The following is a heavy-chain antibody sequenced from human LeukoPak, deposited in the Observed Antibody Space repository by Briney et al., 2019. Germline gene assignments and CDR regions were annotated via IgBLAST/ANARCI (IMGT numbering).Heavy chain of an antibody. CDR1: GGSISSGSYY. D-gene: IGHD3-22*01. Sequence: SETLSLTCTVSGGSISSGSYYWSWIRQPAGKGLEWIGRIYTSGSTNYNPSLKSRVTISVDTSKNQFSLKLSSVTAADTAVYYCARSYDSSGPGHFDYWGQGTLVTVSS. J-gene: IGHJ4*02. CDR2: IYTSGST. CDR3: ARSYDSSGPGHFDY. V-gene: IGHV4-61*02.